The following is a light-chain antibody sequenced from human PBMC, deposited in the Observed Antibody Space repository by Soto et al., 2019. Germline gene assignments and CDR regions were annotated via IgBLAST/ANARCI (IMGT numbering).Light chain of an antibody. Sequence: EIVMTQSPATLSVSPGERATLSCRASQSVSSNLAWYQQKPGQAPRLLIYDASTRATGIPARFSGSGSGTEFTLTVSSLQSEDFAFYYCQQYNNWPRTFGPGTKVEV. CDR1: QSVSSN. CDR2: DAS. V-gene: IGKV3-15*01. CDR3: QQYNNWPRT. J-gene: IGKJ1*01.